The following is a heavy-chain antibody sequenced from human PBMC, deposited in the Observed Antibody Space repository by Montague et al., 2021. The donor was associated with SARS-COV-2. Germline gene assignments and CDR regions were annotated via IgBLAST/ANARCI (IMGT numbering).Heavy chain of an antibody. V-gene: IGHV4-31*03. CDR1: GGSISSGGYY. CDR2: IYHNGST. CDR3: ARESGYYVASGYSEAAFDI. D-gene: IGHD3-22*01. Sequence: TLSLTCTVSGGSISSGGYYWSWIRQSPGKGLEWIGYIYHNGSTHYNPSLKSRVTISIETPKNHFSLNLVSVTAADSAVYYCARESGYYVASGYSEAAFDIWGQGTLVTVSS. J-gene: IGHJ4*02.